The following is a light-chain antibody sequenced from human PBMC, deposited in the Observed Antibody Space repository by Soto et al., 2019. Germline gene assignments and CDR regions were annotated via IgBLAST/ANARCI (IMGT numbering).Light chain of an antibody. Sequence: NFMLTQPHSVSESPGKTVTLSCTRSSGSIASNYVQWYQQRLGSAPTTMIYEDDQRPSGVPDRFSGSIDSSSNSASLTISGLKTEDEADYYCQSYDSSNLVLFGGGTKLTVL. V-gene: IGLV6-57*03. J-gene: IGLJ2*01. CDR1: SGSIASNY. CDR3: QSYDSSNLVL. CDR2: EDD.